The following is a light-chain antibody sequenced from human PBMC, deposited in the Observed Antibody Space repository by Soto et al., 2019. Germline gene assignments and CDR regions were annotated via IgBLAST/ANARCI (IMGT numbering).Light chain of an antibody. CDR3: MQALQTPYT. J-gene: IGKJ2*01. Sequence: DIVMSQSPLSLPVTPGEPASISCRSSQSLLHSNGYNYLDWYLQRPGQSPQLLIYLGSNRASGVPDRFSGSEAGTDFTLKISRVEAEDVGVYYCMQALQTPYTFGQGTQLEIK. V-gene: IGKV2-28*01. CDR2: LGS. CDR1: QSLLHSNGYNY.